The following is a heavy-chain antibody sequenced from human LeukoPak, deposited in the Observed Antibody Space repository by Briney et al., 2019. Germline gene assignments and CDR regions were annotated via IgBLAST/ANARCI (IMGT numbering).Heavy chain of an antibody. CDR3: ARGGEWLADAFDI. CDR1: GGSISTYY. D-gene: IGHD6-19*01. Sequence: SETLSLTCTVSGGSISTYYGNWIRQAPGKGLEWIGYIYYSGSTNYNPSLKSRVTMSVDTSRNQFSLKLSSVTAADTAVYYCARGGEWLADAFDIWGQGTMVTVSS. J-gene: IGHJ3*02. V-gene: IGHV4-59*12. CDR2: IYYSGST.